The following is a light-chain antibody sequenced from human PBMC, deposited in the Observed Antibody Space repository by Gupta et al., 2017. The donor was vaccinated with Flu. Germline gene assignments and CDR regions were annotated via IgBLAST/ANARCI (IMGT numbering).Light chain of an antibody. V-gene: IGKV3-15*01. Sequence: PATLSVSPGERATLSCRASQTIYNNLAWYQQKPGPPPRLLIYSASTRATGIPARFSGSGSGTEFTLTISSLQSEDFAVYSCQHHNDWLRTFGQGTKLDVK. CDR2: SAS. CDR3: QHHNDWLRT. J-gene: IGKJ2*01. CDR1: QTIYNN.